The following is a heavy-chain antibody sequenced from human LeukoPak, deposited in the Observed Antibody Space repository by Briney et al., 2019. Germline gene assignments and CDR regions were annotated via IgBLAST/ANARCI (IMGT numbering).Heavy chain of an antibody. D-gene: IGHD3-10*01. CDR1: GISLSNYA. CDR3: AKRGVVIRGILVIGYHQEAYHYDF. V-gene: IGHV3-23*01. Sequence: GVSLRLSCVVSGISLSNYAMTWVRQAPGKGLEWVSYISERGGSTTYADSVKGRFTISRDTSLNTLYLQMNNLRAEDTAVYFCAKRGVVIRGILVIGYHQEAYHYDFWGQGVLVTVSS. CDR2: ISERGGST. J-gene: IGHJ4*02.